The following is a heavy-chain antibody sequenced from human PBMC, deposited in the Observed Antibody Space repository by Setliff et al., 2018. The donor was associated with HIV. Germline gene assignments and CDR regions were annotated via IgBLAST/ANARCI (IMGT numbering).Heavy chain of an antibody. Sequence: KPSETLSLTCTVSGASISSGDYYWSWIRQPPGKGLEWIGYLYYNVRTFYNPSLKSRVTISVDTSKNQFSLKLSSVTAADTAVYYCARGPGATWADFDYWGQGTLVTVSS. CDR1: GASISSGDYY. D-gene: IGHD5-12*01. CDR3: ARGPGATWADFDY. V-gene: IGHV4-61*08. CDR2: LYYNVRT. J-gene: IGHJ4*02.